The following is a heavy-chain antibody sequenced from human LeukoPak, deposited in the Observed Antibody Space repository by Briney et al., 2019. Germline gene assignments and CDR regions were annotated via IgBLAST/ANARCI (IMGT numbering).Heavy chain of an antibody. V-gene: IGHV4-39*07. CDR2: IYHSGSI. CDR3: TRWYSSGPPDFVGWFDP. D-gene: IGHD6-19*01. Sequence: PSETLSLTCTVSGGSISSSPYYWGWIRQPPGKGLEWIGEIYHSGSINYNPSLKSRVTISVDKSKNQFSLKLSSVTAADTAVYYCTRWYSSGPPDFVGWFDPWGQGTLVTVSS. CDR1: GGSISSSPYY. J-gene: IGHJ5*02.